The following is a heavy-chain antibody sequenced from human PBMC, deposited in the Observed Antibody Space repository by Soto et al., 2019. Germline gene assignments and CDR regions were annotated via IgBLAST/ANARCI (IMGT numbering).Heavy chain of an antibody. V-gene: IGHV4-59*08. CDR1: GGSISSYY. Sequence: PSETLSLTCTVSGGSISSYYWSWIRQPPGKGLEWIGYIYYSGSTNYNPSLKSRVTISVDTSKNQFSLKLSSVTAADTAVYYCARLGVLWQLDYWGQGTLVTVSS. D-gene: IGHD3-10*01. J-gene: IGHJ4*02. CDR2: IYYSGST. CDR3: ARLGVLWQLDY.